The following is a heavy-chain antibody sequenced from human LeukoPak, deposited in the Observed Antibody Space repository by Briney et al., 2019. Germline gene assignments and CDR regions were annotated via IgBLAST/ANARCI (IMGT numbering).Heavy chain of an antibody. D-gene: IGHD1-26*01. CDR2: ISSSGSTV. J-gene: IGHJ1*01. V-gene: IGHV3-11*04. CDR1: RFTFSDYY. Sequence: PGGSLRLSCAASRFTFSDYYMSWIRQAPGKGLEWVSYISSSGSTVYYADSVKGRFTISRDNAKNSLYLQMNSLRAEDTAVYYCASPGLIVGAIQHWGQGTLVTVSS. CDR3: ASPGLIVGAIQH.